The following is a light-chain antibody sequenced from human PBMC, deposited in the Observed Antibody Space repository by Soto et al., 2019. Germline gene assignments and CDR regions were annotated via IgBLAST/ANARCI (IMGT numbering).Light chain of an antibody. V-gene: IGKV1-5*01. CDR2: DAF. J-gene: IGKJ4*01. CDR1: QSISSW. CDR3: QQYNSYSPLT. Sequence: DIQMTQSPSSLSASVGDSLTITCRASQSISSWLAWYQQKPGKAPKLLIFDAFSLESGVPSRFSGSRSGTEFTLTISSLQPDDYATYYCQQYNSYSPLTFGGGTKVDIK.